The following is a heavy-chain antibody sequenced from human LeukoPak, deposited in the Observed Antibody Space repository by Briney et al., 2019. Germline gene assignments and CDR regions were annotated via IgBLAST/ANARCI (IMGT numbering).Heavy chain of an antibody. V-gene: IGHV4-59*11. CDR1: GGSIRSHY. CDR3: ARDSRVRFHYYFDY. D-gene: IGHD3-3*01. Sequence: PSETLSLTCTVSGGSIRSHYWSWIRQPPGKGLEWIGYIYYSGSTNYNPSLKSRVTISVDTSKNQFSLKLSSVTAADTAVYYCARDSRVRFHYYFDYWGQGTLVTVSS. CDR2: IYYSGST. J-gene: IGHJ4*02.